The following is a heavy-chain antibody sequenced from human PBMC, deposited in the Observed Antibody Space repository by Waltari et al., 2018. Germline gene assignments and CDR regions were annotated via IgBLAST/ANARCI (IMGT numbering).Heavy chain of an antibody. J-gene: IGHJ3*01. CDR3: ARHPLVWVASTQNAFDV. D-gene: IGHD3-16*01. Sequence: EVQLVQSGAEVRKPGESLKISCMGSGYRFASYWIGWGRQRPGKGLEWMGIILPGYSDTRYRPSFQGHVTISADTSNSTAYLQLTNLKASDTAMYYCARHPLVWVASTQNAFDVWGQGTMVTVSS. CDR1: GYRFASYW. CDR2: ILPGYSDT. V-gene: IGHV5-51*03.